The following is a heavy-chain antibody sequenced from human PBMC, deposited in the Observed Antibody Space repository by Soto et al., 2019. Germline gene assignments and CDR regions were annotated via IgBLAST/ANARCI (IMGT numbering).Heavy chain of an antibody. CDR2: VQPLDSDT. J-gene: IGHJ6*03. V-gene: IGHV5-51*03. Sequence: VQLVQSGAEVKKPGASLKISCKGTGYFFSNYWIGWVRQMPGKGLEWMGAVQPLDSDTRNSPSLQGQVTISADNSISTAYLQWSSLKASDTAMYYCVRRVSGYDWGLYYMDVWGKGTRVTVSS. CDR3: VRRVSGYDWGLYYMDV. D-gene: IGHD5-12*01. CDR1: GYFFSNYW.